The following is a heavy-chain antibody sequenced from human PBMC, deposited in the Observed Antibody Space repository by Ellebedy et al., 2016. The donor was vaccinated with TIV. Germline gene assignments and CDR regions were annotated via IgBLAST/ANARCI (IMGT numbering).Heavy chain of an antibody. V-gene: IGHV3-21*01. D-gene: IGHD2-21*01. J-gene: IGHJ4*02. CDR1: GFTFSSHD. Sequence: PGGSLRLSCAASGFTFSSHDMHWVRQPTGKGLEWVSSISSSSSYIYYADSVKGRFTISRDNAKNSLYLQMNSLRAEDTAVYYCNVNSVDYWGQGTLVTVSS. CDR2: ISSSSSYI. CDR3: NVNSVDY.